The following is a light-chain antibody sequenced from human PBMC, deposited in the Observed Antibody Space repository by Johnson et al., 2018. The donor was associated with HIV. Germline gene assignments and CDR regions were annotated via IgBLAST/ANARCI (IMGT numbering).Light chain of an antibody. Sequence: QSVLTQPPSVSAAPGQKVTISCSGSSSNIGINYVSWFQQLPGTAPKLLIYDNDKRPSGIPDRFSGSKSGTSAALDITGLQTGDEADYYCGTWDGSLSVYVFGAGTEVTVL. CDR2: DND. CDR1: SSNIGINY. V-gene: IGLV1-51*01. J-gene: IGLJ1*01. CDR3: GTWDGSLSVYV.